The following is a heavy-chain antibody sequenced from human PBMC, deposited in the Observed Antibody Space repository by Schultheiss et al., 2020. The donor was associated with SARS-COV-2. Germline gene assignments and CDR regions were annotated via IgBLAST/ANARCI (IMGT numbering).Heavy chain of an antibody. D-gene: IGHD5-24*01. CDR2: INSDGSST. V-gene: IGHV3-74*01. CDR3: ARAGQLGYGMDV. Sequence: GGSLRLSCAASGFTFSSYSMNWVRQAPGKGLEWVSRINSDGSSTSYADSVKGRFTISRDNAKNTLYLQMNSLRAEDTAVYYCARAGQLGYGMDVWGQGTTVTVSS. CDR1: GFTFSSYS. J-gene: IGHJ6*02.